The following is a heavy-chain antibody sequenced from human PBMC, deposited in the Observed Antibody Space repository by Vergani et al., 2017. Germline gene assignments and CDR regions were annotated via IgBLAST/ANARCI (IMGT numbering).Heavy chain of an antibody. CDR1: GFSFRNAW. CDR2: IKSTFDRGTT. V-gene: IGHV3-15*07. D-gene: IGHD2-21*01. J-gene: IGHJ6*02. Sequence: VQLVESGGGVVQPGRSLRLSCVASGFSFRNAWMNWVRRTPGKGLEWVCRIKSTFDRGTTDYAAAVKGRFTISRDDSKNTLFLQMNGLKTEDIGVYYCTTDPRYCGDGSCYWLRDHHYYGMDVWGQGTTVTVSS. CDR3: TTDPRYCGDGSCYWLRDHHYYGMDV.